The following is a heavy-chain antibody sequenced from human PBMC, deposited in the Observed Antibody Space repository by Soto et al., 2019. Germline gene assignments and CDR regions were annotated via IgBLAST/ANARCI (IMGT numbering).Heavy chain of an antibody. V-gene: IGHV3-33*06. CDR3: AKDFQDGLGSTFYYHAMDV. CDR2: IWYDGSNR. J-gene: IGHJ6*02. D-gene: IGHD2-15*01. CDR1: GFTFSSYG. Sequence: GGSLRLSCAASGFTFSSYGMHWVRQAPGKGLEWVAVIWYDGSNRYYADSVKGRFTISRDDSKNTLYLQINSLRADDTAVYFCAKDFQDGLGSTFYYHAMDVWGQGTTVTVS.